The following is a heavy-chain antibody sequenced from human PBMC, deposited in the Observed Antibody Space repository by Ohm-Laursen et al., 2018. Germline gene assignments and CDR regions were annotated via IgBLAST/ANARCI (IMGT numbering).Heavy chain of an antibody. CDR1: GLSISNSNW. J-gene: IGHJ4*02. Sequence: GTLSLTCDVSGLSISNSNWWGWVRQPPGKGLEWVGYLYYSGTTYYNPSLKSRVTMSVDTSKNQFSVKLTSVTAVDTAVYYCATSPHDIMSSKDYWGQGTLVTVSS. CDR2: LYYSGTT. CDR3: ATSPHDIMSSKDY. D-gene: IGHD3-9*01. V-gene: IGHV4-28*01.